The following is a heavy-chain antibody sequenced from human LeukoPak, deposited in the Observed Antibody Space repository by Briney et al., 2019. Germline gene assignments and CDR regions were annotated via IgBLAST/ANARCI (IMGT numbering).Heavy chain of an antibody. CDR2: IIPIFGTA. J-gene: IGHJ3*02. D-gene: IGHD3-22*01. V-gene: IGHV1-69*13. Sequence: SVKVSCKASGGTFSSYAISWVRQAPGQGLEWMGGIIPIFGTANYAQKFQGRVTITADESTSTAYMELSSLRSEDTAVYYCARWDSSGYEASDIWGQGTMVTVSS. CDR1: GGTFSSYA. CDR3: ARWDSSGYEASDI.